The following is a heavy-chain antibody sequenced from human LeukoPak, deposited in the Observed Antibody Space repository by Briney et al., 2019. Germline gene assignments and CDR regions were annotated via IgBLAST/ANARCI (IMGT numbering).Heavy chain of an antibody. J-gene: IGHJ6*02. D-gene: IGHD3-22*01. CDR3: ARGRTYYYDTSGYYPSIYYGMDV. CDR1: GGSFSGYY. CDR2: INHGEST. V-gene: IGHV4-34*01. Sequence: SETLSLTCAVSGGSFSGYYWYWIRQPPGKGLEWIGEINHGESTIYNPSLKSRATLSVDTSKNQFSLKLTSVTAADTAVYYCARGRTYYYDTSGYYPSIYYGMDVWGQGTTVIVSS.